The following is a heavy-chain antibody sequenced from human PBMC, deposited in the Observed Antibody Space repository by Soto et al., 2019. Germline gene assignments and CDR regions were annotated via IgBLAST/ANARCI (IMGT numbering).Heavy chain of an antibody. Sequence: GXLRLSCVASGFTFSNHWMSWVLQAPGKGLEWVASIKWGGDVTHYVDSVKGRFTISRDNAKNSVILEMNSLRADDTAVYYCARLMGEFTTYDYWGQGTLVTVYS. J-gene: IGHJ4*02. D-gene: IGHD2-8*01. CDR3: ARLMGEFTTYDY. V-gene: IGHV3-7*01. CDR2: IKWGGDVT. CDR1: GFTFSNHW.